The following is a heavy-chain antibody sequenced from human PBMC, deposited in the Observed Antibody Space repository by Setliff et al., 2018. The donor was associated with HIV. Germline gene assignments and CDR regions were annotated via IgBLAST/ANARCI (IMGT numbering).Heavy chain of an antibody. CDR2: VNPKFGGT. V-gene: IGHV1-2*02. CDR1: GYTFTDYY. CDR3: ASDLSTHWSGYSLGF. J-gene: IGHJ4*02. Sequence: GASVKVSCKASGYTFTDYYFHWVRQAPGQGLEWMGWVNPKFGGTLYAQKFRGRVTMTRDMSINTVYLELSSLSSDDPAVYYCASDLSTHWSGYSLGFWGPGTLFTVAS. D-gene: IGHD3-3*01.